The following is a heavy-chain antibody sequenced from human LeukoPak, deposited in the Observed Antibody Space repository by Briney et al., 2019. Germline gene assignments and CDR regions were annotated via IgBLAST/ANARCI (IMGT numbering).Heavy chain of an antibody. V-gene: IGHV3-48*04. J-gene: IGHJ4*02. CDR2: IGSSGTTI. Sequence: GGSLRLSCAASGFTFSSYTMSWVRQAPGKGLEWVSYIGSSGTTIYYADSVKGRFTISRDNAKNSLFLQMNSLRGEDTAVYYCARGQSRGDYWGQGTLVTVSS. CDR3: ARGQSRGDY. CDR1: GFTFSSYT.